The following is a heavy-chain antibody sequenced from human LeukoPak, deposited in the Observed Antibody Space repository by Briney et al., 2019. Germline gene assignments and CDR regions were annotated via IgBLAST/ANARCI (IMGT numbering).Heavy chain of an antibody. D-gene: IGHD4-11*01. J-gene: IGHJ4*02. CDR2: ISGSGGST. V-gene: IGHV3-23*01. Sequence: PGGSLRLSCAASGFTFSSYAMSWVRQAPGKGLEWVSGISGSGGSTYYAESVKGRFTISRDNSKNTLYLQMTSLRAEDTAVYYCAKNKIYSNYPFDYWGQGTLVTVSS. CDR1: GFTFSSYA. CDR3: AKNKIYSNYPFDY.